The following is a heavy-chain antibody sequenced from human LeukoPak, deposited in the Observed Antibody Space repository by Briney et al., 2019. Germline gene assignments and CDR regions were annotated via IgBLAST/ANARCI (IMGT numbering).Heavy chain of an antibody. CDR1: GLTFSIYA. D-gene: IGHD4-17*01. CDR2: MRPAGGAA. J-gene: IGHJ3*01. V-gene: IGHV3-23*01. CDR3: ARDPNGDYIGAFDF. Sequence: GGSLRLSCAASGLTFSIYAMHWVRQAPGKGLEWVSTMRPAGGAAIYADSVNGRFPISRDDSMGTLYLQMTSLRAEDTATYFCARDPNGDYIGAFDFCGQGTLVSVSS.